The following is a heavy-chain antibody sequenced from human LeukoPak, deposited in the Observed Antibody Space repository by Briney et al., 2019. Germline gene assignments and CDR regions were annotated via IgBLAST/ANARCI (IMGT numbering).Heavy chain of an antibody. CDR2: ISYDGSNK. Sequence: GGSLRLSCAASGFTFSSYAMHWVRQAPGKGLEWVAVISYDGSNKYYADSVKGRFTISRDNSKNTLYLQMNSLRAEDTAVYYCARGPPITMVRGVYLFDYWGQGTLVTVSS. V-gene: IGHV3-30-3*01. CDR1: GFTFSSYA. D-gene: IGHD3-10*01. CDR3: ARGPPITMVRGVYLFDY. J-gene: IGHJ4*02.